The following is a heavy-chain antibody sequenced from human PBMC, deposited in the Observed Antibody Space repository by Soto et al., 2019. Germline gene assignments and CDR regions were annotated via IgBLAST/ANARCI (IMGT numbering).Heavy chain of an antibody. CDR3: ATDFAYFDS. CDR2: VYHTGRT. V-gene: IGHV4-61*01. CDR1: GGSFKSGSYY. J-gene: IGHJ4*02. D-gene: IGHD3-3*01. Sequence: PSETLSLTCTVSGGSFKSGSYYWSWIRQPPGKGLEWIGDVYHTGRTSYNPSLKSRVSISVDTSKNQFSLNLDSVTAADTAVYFCATDFAYFDSWGQGTLVTVSS.